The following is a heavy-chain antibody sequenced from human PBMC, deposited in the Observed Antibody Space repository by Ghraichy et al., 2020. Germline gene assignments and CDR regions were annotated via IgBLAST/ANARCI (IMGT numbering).Heavy chain of an antibody. J-gene: IGHJ4*02. CDR3: ARADGGSYSSLADY. D-gene: IGHD1-26*01. CDR1: GFAFSDYY. CDR2: MTSRSRCI. V-gene: IGHV3-11*06. Sequence: LSLTCAASGFAFSDYYMSWIRQAPGKGLEGVACMTSRSRCITYADSVKGRFTISRDDAKSALYLQINSLRVEDTAIYYCARADGGSYSSLADYWGQGTLVTVSS.